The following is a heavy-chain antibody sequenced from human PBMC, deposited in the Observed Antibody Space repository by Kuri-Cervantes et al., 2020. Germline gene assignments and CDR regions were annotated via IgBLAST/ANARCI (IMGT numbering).Heavy chain of an antibody. V-gene: IGHV3-30-3*01. CDR3: ARDQRYSSSWYSYYYYYGMDV. CDR1: GFTFSSYW. J-gene: IGHJ6*02. Sequence: GGSLRLSCAASGFTFSSYWMSWVRQAPGKGLEWVAVISYDGSNKYYADSVKGRFTISRDNSKNTLYLQMNSLRAEDTAVYYCARDQRYSSSWYSYYYYYGMDVWGQGTTVTVSS. D-gene: IGHD6-13*01. CDR2: ISYDGSNK.